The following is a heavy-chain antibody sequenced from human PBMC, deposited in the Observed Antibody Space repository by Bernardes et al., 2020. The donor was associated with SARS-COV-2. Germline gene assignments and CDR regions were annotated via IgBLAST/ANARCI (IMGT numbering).Heavy chain of an antibody. V-gene: IGHV1-18*01. J-gene: IGHJ4*02. D-gene: IGHD3-10*01. CDR2: ISSNSVNT. CDR1: GYRFTDYG. CDR3: ARDLGVIVLPPNTANFDC. Sequence: ASEKVSCKSSGYRFTDYGITWVRQDPGQGLEWMGWISSNSVNTNYAQKFQGRLTMTTDTSTGTAYMELGSLRSDDTAMYYCARDLGVIVLPPNTANFDCWGQGTLVTVSS.